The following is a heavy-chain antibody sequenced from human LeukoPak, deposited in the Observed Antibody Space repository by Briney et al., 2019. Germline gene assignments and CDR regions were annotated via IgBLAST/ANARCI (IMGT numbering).Heavy chain of an antibody. Sequence: GRSLRLSCAASGFTFSSYWMSWVRQAPGKGLECGGRIKSKTDGETTDYAAPVKGRFTISRDDSKNMLYLQMNSLRAEDTAVYYCARADYGYHIYYFDYWGQGTLVTVSS. D-gene: IGHD4-17*01. CDR2: IKSKTDGETT. V-gene: IGHV3-15*01. J-gene: IGHJ4*02. CDR3: ARADYGYHIYYFDY. CDR1: GFTFSSYW.